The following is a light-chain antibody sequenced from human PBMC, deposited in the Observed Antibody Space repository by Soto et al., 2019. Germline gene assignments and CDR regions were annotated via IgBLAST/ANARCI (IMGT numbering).Light chain of an antibody. V-gene: IGLV2-14*01. CDR2: EVS. Sequence: QSVLTQPASVSGSPGQSITISCSGTSSDVGAYNYVSWYQQHPGKAPKLMIYEVSNRPSGVSNRFSGSKSGNTASLTISGLKAEDEADFYCSSYASSSLVVFGGGTKLTVL. CDR1: SSDVGAYNY. CDR3: SSYASSSLVV. J-gene: IGLJ2*01.